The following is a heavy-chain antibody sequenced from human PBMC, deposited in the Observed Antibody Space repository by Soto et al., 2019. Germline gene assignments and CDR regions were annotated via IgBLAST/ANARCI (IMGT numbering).Heavy chain of an antibody. Sequence: GESLKISCKGSGYNFMNNWIGWVRQMAGKGPEWMGTIYPGDSDTKYSPSFQGRVSISADKSVDTAYVQWSSLEASDTAIYYCARSWGSHWKSFDLRGPGPVGTVSS. CDR1: GYNFMNNW. CDR3: ARSWGSHWKSFDL. V-gene: IGHV5-51*01. J-gene: IGHJ4*02. D-gene: IGHD3-16*01. CDR2: IYPGDSDT.